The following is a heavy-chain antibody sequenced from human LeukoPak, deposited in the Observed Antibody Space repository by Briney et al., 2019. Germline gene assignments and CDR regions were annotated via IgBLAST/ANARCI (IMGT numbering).Heavy chain of an antibody. V-gene: IGHV3-11*06. J-gene: IGHJ6*02. CDR2: ISSSSSYI. Sequence: GGSLRLSCAASGFSFSDFYMSWIRQAPGKGLEWVSSISSSSSYIYYADSVKGRFTISRDNAKNSLYLQMNSLRAEDTAVYYCARIGYCSGGSCYKDYYYYYYGMDVWGQGTTVNVSS. CDR1: GFSFSDFY. CDR3: ARIGYCSGGSCYKDYYYYYYGMDV. D-gene: IGHD2-15*01.